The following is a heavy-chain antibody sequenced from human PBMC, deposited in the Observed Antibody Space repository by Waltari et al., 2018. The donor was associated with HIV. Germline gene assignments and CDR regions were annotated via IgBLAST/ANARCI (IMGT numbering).Heavy chain of an antibody. D-gene: IGHD2-2*01. CDR1: GYTFTSYD. Sequence: QVQLVQSGAEVKKPGASVKVSCKASGYTFTSYDINWVRQATGQGLEWMGGMNPNSGNTDYARKFQGRVTMTRNTSISTAYMELSSLRSEDTAVYYCARLGYCSSTSCYYYYYYGMDVWGQGTTVTVSS. CDR3: ARLGYCSSTSCYYYYYYGMDV. J-gene: IGHJ6*02. V-gene: IGHV1-8*01. CDR2: MNPNSGNT.